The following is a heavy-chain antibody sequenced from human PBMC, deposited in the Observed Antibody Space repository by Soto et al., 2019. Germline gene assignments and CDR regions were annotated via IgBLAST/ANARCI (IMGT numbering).Heavy chain of an antibody. CDR1: SGSISMYF. J-gene: IGHJ3*01. V-gene: IGHV4-59*08. CDR3: ARHADLSSVIGVVKDSFDA. Sequence: QVQLQESGPGLVKPSETLSLTCTVSSGSISMYFWSWIRQSPGKGLEWIGYIEYSGIASYNPSLTSCVTMILDTSEYLFAPRLTSVTAADTAVYYCARHADLSSVIGVVKDSFDAWGQGTMVTVSA. CDR2: IEYSGIA. D-gene: IGHD2-2*01.